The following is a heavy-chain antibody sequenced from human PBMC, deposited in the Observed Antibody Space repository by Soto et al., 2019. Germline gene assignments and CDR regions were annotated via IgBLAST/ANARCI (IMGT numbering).Heavy chain of an antibody. CDR1: GGTFSSYA. Sequence: GASVKVSCKASGGTFSSYAISWVRQAPGQGLEWMGGIIPIFGTANYAQKFQGRVTITADESTSTAYTELSSLRSEDTAVYYCARDRPGGTSHNAFDIWGQGTMVTVSS. CDR2: IIPIFGTA. V-gene: IGHV1-69*13. CDR3: ARDRPGGTSHNAFDI. J-gene: IGHJ3*02. D-gene: IGHD2-2*01.